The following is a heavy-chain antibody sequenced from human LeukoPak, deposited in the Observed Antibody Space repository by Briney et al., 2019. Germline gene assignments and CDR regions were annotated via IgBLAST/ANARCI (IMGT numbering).Heavy chain of an antibody. CDR2: INPNSGGT. J-gene: IGHJ3*02. CDR3: ARGLDDYGDYLGAFDI. V-gene: IGHV1-2*06. D-gene: IGHD4-17*01. Sequence: ASVKVSCKASGYTFTGHYMHWVRQAPGQGLEWMGRINPNSGGTNYAQKFQGRVTMTRDTSISTAYMELSRLRSDDTAVYYCARGLDDYGDYLGAFDIWGQGTMVTVSS. CDR1: GYTFTGHY.